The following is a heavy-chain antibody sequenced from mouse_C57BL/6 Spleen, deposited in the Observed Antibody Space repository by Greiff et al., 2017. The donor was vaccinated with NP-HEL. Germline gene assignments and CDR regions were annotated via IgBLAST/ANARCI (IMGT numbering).Heavy chain of an antibody. V-gene: IGHV1-82*01. Sequence: QVQLKESGPELVKPGASVKISCKASGYAFSSSWMNWVKQRPGKGLEWIGRIYPGDGDTNYNGKFKGKATMTADKSSSTAYMQLSSLTSEDSAVYFCSRPPTTVVATDWYCDVWGTGTTVTVSS. D-gene: IGHD1-1*01. CDR2: IYPGDGDT. CDR3: SRPPTTVVATDWYCDV. CDR1: GYAFSSSW. J-gene: IGHJ1*03.